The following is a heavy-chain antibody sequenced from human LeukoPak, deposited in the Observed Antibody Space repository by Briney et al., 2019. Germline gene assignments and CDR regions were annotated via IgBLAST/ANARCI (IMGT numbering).Heavy chain of an antibody. CDR3: ARGVHMYSSGWYESYYYYGMDV. V-gene: IGHV3-33*08. CDR2: IWYDGSNK. CDR1: GFTFSSYG. Sequence: PGGSLRLSCAASGFTFSSYGMHWVRQAPGKGLEWVAVIWYDGSNKYYADSVKGRFTISRDNSKNTLYLQMNSLRAEDTAVYYCARGVHMYSSGWYESYYYYGMDVWGQGTTVTVSS. J-gene: IGHJ6*02. D-gene: IGHD6-19*01.